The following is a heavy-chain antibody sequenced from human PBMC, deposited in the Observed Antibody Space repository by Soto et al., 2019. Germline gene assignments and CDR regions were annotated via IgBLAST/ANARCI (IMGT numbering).Heavy chain of an antibody. CDR2: ISSSSSTI. J-gene: IGHJ3*02. V-gene: IGHV3-48*02. CDR3: ARSRWPDRDDAFDI. Sequence: GGSLRLSCAASGFTFSSYSMNWVRQAPGKGLEWVSYISSSSSTIYYADSVKGRFTISRDNAKNSLYLQMNSLRDEDTAVYYCARSRWPDRDDAFDIWGQGTMVTVSS. CDR1: GFTFSSYS.